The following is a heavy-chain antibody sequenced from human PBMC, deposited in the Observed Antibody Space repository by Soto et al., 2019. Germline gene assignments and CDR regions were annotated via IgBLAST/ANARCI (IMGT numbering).Heavy chain of an antibody. CDR1: GFTFSDYY. D-gene: IGHD1-26*01. CDR2: SRDKGNSYST. V-gene: IGHV3-72*01. CDR3: TRSIVGTTSSDY. J-gene: IGHJ4*02. Sequence: EVQLVESGGGLVQPGGSLRLSCAGSGFTFSDYYIDWVRQARGKGLEWVGRSRDKGNSYSTDYAASVKGRFTVSRDASKNSLYLQMNSLKTEDTALYYCTRSIVGTTSSDYWGQGTLVTVSS.